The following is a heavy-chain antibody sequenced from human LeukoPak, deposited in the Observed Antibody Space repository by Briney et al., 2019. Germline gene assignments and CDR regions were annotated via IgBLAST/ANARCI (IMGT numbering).Heavy chain of an antibody. V-gene: IGHV3-11*03. J-gene: IGHJ4*02. CDR3: AAGTAADF. CDR2: ISSSSSYT. Sequence: SGGSLRLSCVVSGITFSDYYMNWIRQAPGKGLEWISYISSSSSYTDYADSVKGRFTISRDNAKSALYLQMNSLRLEDTAVYYCAAGTAADFWGQGTLVTVSS. CDR1: GITFSDYY. D-gene: IGHD6-13*01.